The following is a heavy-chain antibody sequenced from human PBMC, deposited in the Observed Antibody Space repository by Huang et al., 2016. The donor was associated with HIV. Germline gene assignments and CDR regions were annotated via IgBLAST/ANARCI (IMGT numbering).Heavy chain of an antibody. Sequence: QVHLQQWGAGLLKPSETLTLTCAVSGASFTGNYWTWIRQTPGKGLEWIEEINDSGATISNPSLERRVTISIYRSKKQFSLRLSSMTAADTAVYYCARQWVLLDYLMGMDVWGQGTTVIVSS. CDR3: ARQWVLLDYLMGMDV. CDR1: GASFTGNY. V-gene: IGHV4-34*01. CDR2: INDSGAT. D-gene: IGHD3-3*01. J-gene: IGHJ6*02.